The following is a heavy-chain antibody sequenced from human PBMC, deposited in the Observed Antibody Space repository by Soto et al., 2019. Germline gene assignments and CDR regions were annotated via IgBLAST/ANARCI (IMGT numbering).Heavy chain of an antibody. Sequence: QVQLQESGPGLVKPSQTLSLTCTVSGGSISSGGYYWSWIRQHPGKGLEWIGYIYYSGSTYYNPSLKSRVTISVDTSKNQFSLKLSSVTAADTAVYYCARVSGSYHFGLHYYYGMDVWGQGTTVTVSS. V-gene: IGHV4-31*03. CDR3: ARVSGSYHFGLHYYYGMDV. J-gene: IGHJ6*02. CDR2: IYYSGST. D-gene: IGHD3-10*01. CDR1: GGSISSGGYY.